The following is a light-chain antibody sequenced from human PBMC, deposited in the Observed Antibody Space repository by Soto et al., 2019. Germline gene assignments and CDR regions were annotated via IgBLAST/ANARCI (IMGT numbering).Light chain of an antibody. CDR3: CSYAGSSTYV. Sequence: QSVLTQPASVSVSPGQSITISCTGTSNDVGSYNLVSWYQQHPGKAPELIIYEVSKRPSGVSNRFSASKSGNTASLTISGLQAEDEADYYCCSYAGSSTYVFGTGTKVTVL. CDR2: EVS. CDR1: SNDVGSYNL. V-gene: IGLV2-23*02. J-gene: IGLJ1*01.